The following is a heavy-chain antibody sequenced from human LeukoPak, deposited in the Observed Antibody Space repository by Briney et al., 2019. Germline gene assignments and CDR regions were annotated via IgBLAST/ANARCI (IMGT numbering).Heavy chain of an antibody. CDR3: ATETNGRHYDY. J-gene: IGHJ4*02. D-gene: IGHD1-14*01. V-gene: IGHV3-21*06. CDR2: VGPTGSDR. CDR1: GLTFSTSG. Sequence: SGGSLRLSCTASGLTFSTSGFNWVRQAPGKGLEWVASVGPTGSDRYHADSIKGRFTISRDNADNFLYLQMNSLRAEDTAVYYCATETNGRHYDYWGQGTLLTVSS.